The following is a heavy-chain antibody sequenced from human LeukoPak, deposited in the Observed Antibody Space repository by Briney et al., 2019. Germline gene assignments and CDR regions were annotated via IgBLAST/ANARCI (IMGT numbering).Heavy chain of an antibody. CDR3: VRDRVGPDY. CDR1: GFTFISAW. V-gene: IGHV3-74*03. Sequence: GGSLRLSCAASGFTFISAWMHWVRRAPGTGLVWVSRINDDATTTYADSVRGRFTISRDNAKNILYLQMNSLRAEDTAVYYCVRDRVGPDYWGQGTLVTVSS. D-gene: IGHD1-26*01. CDR2: INDDATT. J-gene: IGHJ4*02.